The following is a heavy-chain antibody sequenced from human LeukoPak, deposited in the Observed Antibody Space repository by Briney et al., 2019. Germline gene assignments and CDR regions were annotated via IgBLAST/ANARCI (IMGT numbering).Heavy chain of an antibody. J-gene: IGHJ3*01. V-gene: IGHV1-8*01. CDR2: MNPNSGNT. D-gene: IGHD3-22*01. CDR3: ARRGSGYFDSREAFNL. CDR1: GYTFTSYD. Sequence: GASVKVSCKASGYTFTSYDINWVRQATGQGLEWMGWMNPNSGNTGYAQKFQGRVTMTRNTSISTAYMELSRLRSDDTAVYYCARRGSGYFDSREAFNLWGQGTMVTVSS.